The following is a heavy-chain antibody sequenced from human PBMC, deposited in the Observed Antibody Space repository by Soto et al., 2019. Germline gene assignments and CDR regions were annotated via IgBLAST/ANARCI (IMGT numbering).Heavy chain of an antibody. CDR3: ARHYVWGSYRYPFYFDY. V-gene: IGHV3-21*01. J-gene: IGHJ4*02. Sequence: GGSLRLSCAASGFTFSSYSMNWVRQAPGKGLEWVSSISSSSSYIYYADSVKGRFTISRDNAKNSLYLQMNSLRAEDTAVYYCARHYVWGSYRYPFYFDYWGQGTLVTVSS. D-gene: IGHD3-16*02. CDR2: ISSSSSYI. CDR1: GFTFSSYS.